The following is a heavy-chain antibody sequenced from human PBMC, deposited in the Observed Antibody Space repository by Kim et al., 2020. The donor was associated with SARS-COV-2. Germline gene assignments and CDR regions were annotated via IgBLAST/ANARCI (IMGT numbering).Heavy chain of an antibody. D-gene: IGHD1-26*01. Sequence: GGSLRLSCAASGFTFSSYAMHWVRQAPGKGLEWVAVISYDGSNKYYADSVKGRFTISRDNSKNTLYLQMNSLRAEDTAVYYCARDRGDQGELHDYGMDVWGQGTTVTVSS. V-gene: IGHV3-30-3*01. CDR2: ISYDGSNK. CDR3: ARDRGDQGELHDYGMDV. J-gene: IGHJ6*02. CDR1: GFTFSSYA.